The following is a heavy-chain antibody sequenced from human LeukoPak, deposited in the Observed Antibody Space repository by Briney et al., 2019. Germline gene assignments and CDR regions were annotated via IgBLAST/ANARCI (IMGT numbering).Heavy chain of an antibody. CDR2: IKQDGSEK. CDR1: GFTFSSYW. Sequence: PGGSLRLSCAASGFTFSSYWMSWVRQAPGKGLEWVANIKQDGSEKYYVDSVKGRFTISRDNAKNSLYLQMNSLRAEDTAVYYCARDGGSSSWWGTHFDYWGQGTLVTVSS. CDR3: ARDGGSSSWWGTHFDY. D-gene: IGHD6-13*01. V-gene: IGHV3-7*01. J-gene: IGHJ4*02.